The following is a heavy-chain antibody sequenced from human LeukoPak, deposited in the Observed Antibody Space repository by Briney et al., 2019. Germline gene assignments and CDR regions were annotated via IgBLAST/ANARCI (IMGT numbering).Heavy chain of an antibody. CDR1: GGSISSSSYY. CDR2: IYYSGST. CDR3: ASDYGDSLDWGY. J-gene: IGHJ4*02. D-gene: IGHD4-17*01. Sequence: PSETLSLTCTVSGGSISSSSYYWGWIRQPPGKGLEWIGSIYYSGSTYYNPSLKSRVTISVDTSKNQFSLKLSSVTAADTAVYYCASDYGDSLDWGYWGQGTLVTVSS. V-gene: IGHV4-39*01.